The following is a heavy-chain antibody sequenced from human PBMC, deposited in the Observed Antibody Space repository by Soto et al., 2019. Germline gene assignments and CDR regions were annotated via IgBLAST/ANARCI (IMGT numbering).Heavy chain of an antibody. V-gene: IGHV3-72*01. CDR3: ARLIGTSFDS. J-gene: IGHJ4*02. Sequence: EVQLVESGGGLVQPGGSLRLSCAASGFTFSDHHMDWVRQAPGKGLEWVGRARNKANSYTTAYAASVKGRFTISRDDSKNSLSLQMNSLKTEDTAVYFCARLIGTSFDSWGQGTLVTVSS. CDR2: ARNKANSYTT. CDR1: GFTFSDHH.